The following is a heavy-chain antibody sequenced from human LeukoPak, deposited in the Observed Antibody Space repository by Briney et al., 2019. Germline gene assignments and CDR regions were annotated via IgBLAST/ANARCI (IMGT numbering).Heavy chain of an antibody. D-gene: IGHD3-22*01. J-gene: IGHJ4*02. CDR1: GFIFSSYA. V-gene: IGHV3-30-3*01. Sequence: GRSLRLSCAASGFIFSSYAMHWVRQAPGKGLEWVAVISYDGSNKYYADSVKGRFTISRDNSKNTLYLQMNSLRAEDTAVYYCASSNYYDSSGYDYWGQGTLVTVSS. CDR3: ASSNYYDSSGYDY. CDR2: ISYDGSNK.